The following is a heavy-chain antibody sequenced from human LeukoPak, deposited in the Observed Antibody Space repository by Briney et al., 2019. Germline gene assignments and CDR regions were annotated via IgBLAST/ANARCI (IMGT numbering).Heavy chain of an antibody. Sequence: ASVKVSCKASGGTFSSYAISWVRQAPGQGLEWMGGIIPIFGTANYAQKFQGRVTITADESTSTAYMELSSLRSEDTAVYYCARVSSSSSGRYYYYYGMDVWGQGTTVTVSS. V-gene: IGHV1-69*13. CDR1: GGTFSSYA. CDR3: ARVSSSSSGRYYYYYGMDV. J-gene: IGHJ6*02. CDR2: IIPIFGTA. D-gene: IGHD6-6*01.